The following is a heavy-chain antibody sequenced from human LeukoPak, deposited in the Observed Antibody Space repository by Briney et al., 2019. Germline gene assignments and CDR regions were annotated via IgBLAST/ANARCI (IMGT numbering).Heavy chain of an antibody. D-gene: IGHD2-2*01. J-gene: IGHJ6*02. CDR1: GGTFSSYA. V-gene: IGHV1-69*13. Sequence: ASVKVSCKASGGTFSSYAISWVRQAPGQGLAWMGGIIPIFGTANYAQKFQGRVTITADESTSTAYMELSSLRSEDTAVYYCRSSTSNYYYYGMDVWGQGTTVTVSS. CDR3: RSSTSNYYYYGMDV. CDR2: IIPIFGTA.